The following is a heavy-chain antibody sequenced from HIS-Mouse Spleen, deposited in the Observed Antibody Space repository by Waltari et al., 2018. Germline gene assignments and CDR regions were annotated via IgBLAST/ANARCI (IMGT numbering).Heavy chain of an antibody. D-gene: IGHD4-4*01. J-gene: IGHJ4*02. CDR1: GYTFTSYD. CDR2: MNPNSGNT. V-gene: IGHV1-8*01. Sequence: QVQLVQSGAEVKKPGASVKVSCKASGYTFTSYDITWVRQPTGQGLEWMGWMNPNSGNTGYAQKFQGRVTMTRNTSISTAYMELSSLRSEDTAVYYCARGHDYSNYFDYWGQGTLVTVSS. CDR3: ARGHDYSNYFDY.